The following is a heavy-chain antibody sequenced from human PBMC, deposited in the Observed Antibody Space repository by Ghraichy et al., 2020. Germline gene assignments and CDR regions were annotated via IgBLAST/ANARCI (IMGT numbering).Heavy chain of an antibody. J-gene: IGHJ4*02. CDR1: GFTFSNYW. CDR3: AGTPGPVRWLNPWEESPTYLEY. V-gene: IGHV3-7*01. Sequence: GGSLRLSCAASGFTFSNYWMSWVRQAPGKGLEWVANITQDGSEKYYVDSVKGRFTISRDNAKNSLYLQMSSLRAEDTAVFYCAGTPGPVRWLNPWEESPTYLEYWGQGTLVTVSS. D-gene: IGHD5-12*01. CDR2: ITQDGSEK.